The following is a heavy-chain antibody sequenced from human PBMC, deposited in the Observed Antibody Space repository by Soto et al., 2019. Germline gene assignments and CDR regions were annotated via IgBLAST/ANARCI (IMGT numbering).Heavy chain of an antibody. CDR2: ISSSSTI. Sequence: GGSLRLSCAASGFTFSSYSMNWVRQAPGKGLEWVSYISSSSTIYYADSVKGRFTISRDNAKNSLYLQMNSLRAEGTAVYYCAPEGFDYYYYYYMDVWGKGTTVTVSS. CDR3: APEGFDYYYYYYMDV. CDR1: GFTFSSYS. V-gene: IGHV3-48*01. D-gene: IGHD3-3*01. J-gene: IGHJ6*03.